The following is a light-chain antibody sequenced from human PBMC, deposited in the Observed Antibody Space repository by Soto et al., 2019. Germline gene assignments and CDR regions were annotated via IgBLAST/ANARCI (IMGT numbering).Light chain of an antibody. Sequence: VVSQSPGTLSLSPGERATLSCRASQSVGTYLAWYRQKPGQAPRLLIYGASRRATGIPDRFSGSGSGTDFTLTISRLEPEDFAVYHCQQYVSIPLTFGGGTKVDIK. J-gene: IGKJ4*01. V-gene: IGKV3-20*01. CDR1: QSVGTY. CDR3: QQYVSIPLT. CDR2: GAS.